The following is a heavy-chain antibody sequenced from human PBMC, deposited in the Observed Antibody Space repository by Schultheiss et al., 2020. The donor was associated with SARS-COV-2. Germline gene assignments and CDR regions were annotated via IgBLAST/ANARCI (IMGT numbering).Heavy chain of an antibody. CDR3: AVAIVPVAIYGMDV. J-gene: IGHJ6*02. Sequence: SETLSLTCTVSGGSISSYYWSWIRQPPGKGLEWIGYIFHTGSTDYTPSLKSRMTISIDTSKNQFSLKVTSVTAADTAVYYCAVAIVPVAIYGMDVWGQGTTVTVSS. CDR2: IFHTGST. V-gene: IGHV4-59*01. CDR1: GGSISSYY. D-gene: IGHD2-2*02.